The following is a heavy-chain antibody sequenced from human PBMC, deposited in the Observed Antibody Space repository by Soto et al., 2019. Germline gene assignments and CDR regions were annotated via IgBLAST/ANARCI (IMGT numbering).Heavy chain of an antibody. Sequence: GESLKISSNGSGYSFTNYWIRWVRQMPWKGLEWMGIIYPGDSDTRYSPSFQGQVTISADKSISTAYLQWSSLQASDTAMHYCARGLVPGDGYTLDASYYYGRDGWGQGTTGAVCS. D-gene: IGHD5-12*01. J-gene: IGHJ6*02. CDR1: GYSFTNYW. CDR2: IYPGDSDT. CDR3: ARGLVPGDGYTLDASYYYGRDG. V-gene: IGHV5-51*01.